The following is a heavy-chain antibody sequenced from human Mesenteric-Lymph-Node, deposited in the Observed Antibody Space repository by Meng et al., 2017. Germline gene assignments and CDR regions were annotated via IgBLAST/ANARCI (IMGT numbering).Heavy chain of an antibody. Sequence: GESLKISCAASGFTFSSYAMHWVRQAPGKGLEWVAVISYDGSNKYYADSVKGRFTISRDNSKNTLYLQMNSLRAEDTALYYCAKYSTVTPSRLFDSWGQGTLVTVSS. CDR2: ISYDGSNK. CDR1: GFTFSSYA. D-gene: IGHD4-17*01. CDR3: AKYSTVTPSRLFDS. V-gene: IGHV3-30*04. J-gene: IGHJ4*02.